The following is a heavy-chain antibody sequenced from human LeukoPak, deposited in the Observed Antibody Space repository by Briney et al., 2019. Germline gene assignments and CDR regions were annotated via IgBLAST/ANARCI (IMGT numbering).Heavy chain of an antibody. CDR2: ISSSGSTI. CDR3: ARDAYSSSRSTH. Sequence: PGGSLRLSCAASGFTFSSYEMNWVRQAPGKGLEWVSYISSSGSTIYYADSVKGRFTISRDNAKNSLYLQMNSLRAEDTAVYYCARDAYSSSRSTHWGQGTLVIVSS. V-gene: IGHV3-48*03. D-gene: IGHD6-13*01. J-gene: IGHJ4*02. CDR1: GFTFSSYE.